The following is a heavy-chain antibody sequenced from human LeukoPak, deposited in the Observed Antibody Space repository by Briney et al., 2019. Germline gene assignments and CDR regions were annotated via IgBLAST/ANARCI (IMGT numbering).Heavy chain of an antibody. Sequence: ASVKVSCKASGYTFTDSYIHWVRQAPGQGLEWMGWIDPNSGGTNYAQKFQGRVTMTRDTSISTAYMDLSRLRSDDTAVYYCARARPSSSSLWNFDYWGQGTLVTVSS. D-gene: IGHD6-6*01. CDR1: GYTFTDSY. CDR3: ARARPSSSSLWNFDY. V-gene: IGHV1-2*02. CDR2: IDPNSGGT. J-gene: IGHJ4*02.